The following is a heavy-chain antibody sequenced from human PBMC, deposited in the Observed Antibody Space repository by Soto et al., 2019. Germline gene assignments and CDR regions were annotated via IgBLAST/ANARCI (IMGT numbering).Heavy chain of an antibody. V-gene: IGHV1-69*13. Sequence: SVKVSCKASGGTFTSYAISWVRQAPGQGLEWMGGIIPIFGTANYAQKFQGRVTITADESTSTAYMELSSLRSEDTAVYYCAGGGRGHSYGYPHGMVVSGQGATVTVFS. CDR3: AGGGRGHSYGYPHGMVV. D-gene: IGHD5-18*01. J-gene: IGHJ6*02. CDR1: GGTFTSYA. CDR2: IIPIFGTA.